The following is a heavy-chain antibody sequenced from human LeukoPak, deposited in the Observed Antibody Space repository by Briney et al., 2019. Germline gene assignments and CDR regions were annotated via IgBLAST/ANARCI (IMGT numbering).Heavy chain of an antibody. V-gene: IGHV3-49*04. Sequence: GGSLRLSCTASGFTFGDYGFSWVRQAPGKGLQWLTFIRSNAHSGAPEYAASIKGRFTVSRDDSKSIAYLQIDSLKTEDTAVYCCTRARYYGSASYYSDAFDVWGQGTLVTVSS. J-gene: IGHJ3*01. CDR1: GFTFGDYG. CDR2: IRSNAHSGAP. CDR3: TRARYYGSASYYSDAFDV. D-gene: IGHD3-10*01.